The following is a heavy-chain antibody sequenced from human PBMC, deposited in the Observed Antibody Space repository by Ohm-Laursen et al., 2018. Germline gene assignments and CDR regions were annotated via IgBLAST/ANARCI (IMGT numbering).Heavy chain of an antibody. CDR1: GFTFGTYW. D-gene: IGHD2-8*01. CDR3: ASQAGGLIAPFDY. Sequence: GSLRLSCAASGFTFGTYWMTWVRQAPGKGLEWVANIKKDGSEKNYVDSVKGRFTISRDNAKNSLYLQMDSLRDEDTAVYYCASQAGGLIAPFDYWGQGTLVTVSS. V-gene: IGHV3-7*01. CDR2: IKKDGSEK. J-gene: IGHJ4*02.